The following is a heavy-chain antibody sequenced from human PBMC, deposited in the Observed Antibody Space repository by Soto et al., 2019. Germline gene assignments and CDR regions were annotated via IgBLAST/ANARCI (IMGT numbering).Heavy chain of an antibody. Sequence: ASVKVSCKASGYTFTSYDINWVRQATGQGLEWMGWMNPNSGNTGYAQKFQGRVTMTRNTSISTAYMELSSLRSEDTAVYYCARAPYYYDSSGYYPLYYYGMDVWGQGTTVTVSS. CDR3: ARAPYYYDSSGYYPLYYYGMDV. D-gene: IGHD3-22*01. CDR1: GYTFTSYD. CDR2: MNPNSGNT. J-gene: IGHJ6*02. V-gene: IGHV1-8*01.